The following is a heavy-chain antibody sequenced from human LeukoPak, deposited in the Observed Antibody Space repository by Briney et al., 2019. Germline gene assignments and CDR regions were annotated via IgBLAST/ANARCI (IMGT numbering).Heavy chain of an antibody. J-gene: IGHJ3*02. CDR2: ITYDGTDI. Sequence: GGSLRLSCAASGFNFRSYAFRWVRQAPGKGPEWMASITYDGTDIYYADSVQGRITLSRDSSQNTLYLQMNSLRAADAAVYYCARPGGYAFDMWGQGTMVTVSS. CDR1: GFNFRSYA. CDR3: ARPGGYAFDM. D-gene: IGHD3-10*01. V-gene: IGHV3-30-3*01.